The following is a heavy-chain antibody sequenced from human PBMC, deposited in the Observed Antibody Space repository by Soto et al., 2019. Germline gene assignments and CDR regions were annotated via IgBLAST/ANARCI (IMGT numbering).Heavy chain of an antibody. D-gene: IGHD5-12*01. Sequence: SETLSLTCAVSGGSIGSSSYYWGWIRQPPGKGLEWIGSIYYSGSTYYNPSLKSRVTISVDTSKNQFSLKLSSVTAADTAVYYCARHWKVAAPFAFWGQGTLVTVSS. J-gene: IGHJ4*02. CDR3: ARHWKVAAPFAF. CDR2: IYYSGST. CDR1: GGSIGSSSYY. V-gene: IGHV4-39*01.